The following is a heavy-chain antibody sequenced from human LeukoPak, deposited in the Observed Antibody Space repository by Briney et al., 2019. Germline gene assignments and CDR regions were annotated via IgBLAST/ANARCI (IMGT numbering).Heavy chain of an antibody. Sequence: SETLSLTCTVPGDSISSYYWSWIRQPAGKGPEWIGRVYVTGSTNLNPALQSRVTMSVDTSKNQFSLKLTSVTAADTAVYYCARDRQWLVDHWGQGTLVTVSS. CDR1: GDSISSYY. D-gene: IGHD6-19*01. J-gene: IGHJ5*02. CDR3: ARDRQWLVDH. V-gene: IGHV4-4*07. CDR2: VYVTGST.